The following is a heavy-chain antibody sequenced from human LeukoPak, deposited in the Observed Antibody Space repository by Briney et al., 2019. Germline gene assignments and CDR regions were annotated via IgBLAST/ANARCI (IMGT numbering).Heavy chain of an antibody. V-gene: IGHV3-21*01. D-gene: IGHD4-17*01. Sequence: GGSLRLSCAASGFTFSSYSMNWVRQAPGKGLEWVSSISSSSSYIYYADSVKGRFTISRDNSKNTLYLQMNSLRTEDTAVYYCARDSTGGDYVLDYWGQGTLVTVSS. CDR1: GFTFSSYS. CDR2: ISSSSSYI. J-gene: IGHJ4*02. CDR3: ARDSTGGDYVLDY.